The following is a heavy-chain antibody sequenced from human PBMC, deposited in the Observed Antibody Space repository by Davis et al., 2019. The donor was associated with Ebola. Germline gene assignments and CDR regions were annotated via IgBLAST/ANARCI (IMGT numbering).Heavy chain of an antibody. CDR1: GFTFSSYS. J-gene: IGHJ4*02. CDR2: ISSSSRTI. Sequence: GESLKISCAASGFTFSSYSMNWVRQAPGKGLEWVSYISSSSRTIYYADSVKGRFTISRDNAKNSLYLQMNNLRAEDTAVYYCARDVYWSQGILVTVSS. V-gene: IGHV3-48*04. CDR3: ARDVY.